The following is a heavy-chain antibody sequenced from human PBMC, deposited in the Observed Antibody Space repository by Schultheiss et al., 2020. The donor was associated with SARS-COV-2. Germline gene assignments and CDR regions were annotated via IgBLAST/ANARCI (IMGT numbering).Heavy chain of an antibody. J-gene: IGHJ4*02. CDR3: ARDPYYFDY. V-gene: IGHV4-59*01. CDR2: IYYSEST. Sequence: SQTLSLTCTVSGGSISSFYWSWIRQPPGKGLEWIGYIYYSESTNYNPSLKSRVTISVDTSKNQFSLKLSSVTAADTAVYYCARDPYYFDYWGQGTLVTVSS. CDR1: GGSISSFY.